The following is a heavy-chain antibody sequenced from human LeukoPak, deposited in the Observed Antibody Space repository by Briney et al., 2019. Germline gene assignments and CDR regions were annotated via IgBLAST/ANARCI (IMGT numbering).Heavy chain of an antibody. Sequence: SETLSLTCAVSGGSISSNSYYWGWIRQPPGKGLEWIGSIYYSGSTYYNPSLKSRVTISVDTSRNQFSLKLSSVTAADTAVYYCARGGLEYYYYYYMDVWGKGTTVTVSS. V-gene: IGHV4-39*07. J-gene: IGHJ6*03. CDR2: IYYSGST. CDR1: GGSISSNSYY. CDR3: ARGGLEYYYYYYMDV.